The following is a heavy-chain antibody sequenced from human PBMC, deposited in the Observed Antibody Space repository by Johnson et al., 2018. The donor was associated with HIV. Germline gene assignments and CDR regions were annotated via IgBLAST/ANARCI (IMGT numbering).Heavy chain of an antibody. V-gene: IGHV3-30*04. Sequence: QVQLVESGGGVVQPGRSLRLSCAASGFTFSSYAMHWVRQAPGKGLEWVALIWYDGSNKYYADSVKGRFTISRDNSKNTLYLQMNSLRAEDTAVYYCAKDRDRPNLHHAVDIWGQGTMVTVSS. D-gene: IGHD2-8*01. CDR2: IWYDGSNK. J-gene: IGHJ3*02. CDR3: AKDRDRPNLHHAVDI. CDR1: GFTFSSYA.